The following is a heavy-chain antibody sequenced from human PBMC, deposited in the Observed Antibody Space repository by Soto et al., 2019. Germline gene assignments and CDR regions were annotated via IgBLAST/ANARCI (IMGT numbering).Heavy chain of an antibody. D-gene: IGHD1-26*01. CDR2: IGTSGSYI. V-gene: IGHV3-21*01. CDR3: ARGSAFIGLDC. Sequence: PGGSLRLSCAVSGFIFSRYSMNWVRQAPGKGLEWVSSIGTSGSYIYDTDSVKGRFTISRDNTKDSLYLQMNSLRAEDTAIYYCARGSAFIGLDCWGQGTPVTVSS. J-gene: IGHJ4*02. CDR1: GFIFSRYS.